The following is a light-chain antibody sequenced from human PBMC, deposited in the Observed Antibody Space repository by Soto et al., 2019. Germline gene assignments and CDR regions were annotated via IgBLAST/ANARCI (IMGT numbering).Light chain of an antibody. CDR3: SSYAGSNNPVL. CDR1: SSDVGGYNY. CDR2: DVT. J-gene: IGLJ2*01. V-gene: IGLV2-8*01. Sequence: HSALTQPPSASGSPGQSVAISCTGTSSDVGGYNYVSWYQQHPGKAPKLMIYDVTERPPGVPDRFSGSKSGNTASLTVAGLQAEDEADYYCSSYAGSNNPVLFGGGTKLTVL.